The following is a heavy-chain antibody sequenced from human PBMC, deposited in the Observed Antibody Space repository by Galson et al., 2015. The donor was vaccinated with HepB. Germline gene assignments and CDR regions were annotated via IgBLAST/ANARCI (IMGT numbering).Heavy chain of an antibody. D-gene: IGHD6-13*01. CDR3: ARERSWSSYYYYGMDV. V-gene: IGHV1-18*04. J-gene: IGHJ6*02. Sequence: SVKVSCKASGYTFTSYGISWVRQAPGQGLEWMGWISAYNGNTNYAQKLQGRVTMTTDTSTSTAYMELRSLRSDDTAVYYCARERSWSSYYYYGMDVWGQGTTVTVSS. CDR2: ISAYNGNT. CDR1: GYTFTSYG.